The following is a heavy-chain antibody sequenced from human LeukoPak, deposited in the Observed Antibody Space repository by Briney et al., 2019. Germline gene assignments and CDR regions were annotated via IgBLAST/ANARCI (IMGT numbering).Heavy chain of an antibody. V-gene: IGHV1-8*01. CDR3: AREMRGGGYECCDFDQ. CDR2: MNPDNGNT. CDR1: GYTFISYD. J-gene: IGHJ5*02. Sequence: GASVKVSCKASGYTFISYDINWVRQAPGQGLEWMGWMNPDNGNTGYAQKFQGRVNMTRDTSISTAYMELSSLRAEDTAVYYCAREMRGGGYECCDFDQWGQGTLVTVSS. D-gene: IGHD5-12*01.